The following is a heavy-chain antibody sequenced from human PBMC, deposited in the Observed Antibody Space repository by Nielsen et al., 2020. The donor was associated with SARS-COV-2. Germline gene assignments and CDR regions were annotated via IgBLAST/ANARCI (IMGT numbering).Heavy chain of an antibody. CDR2: IDRDDDK. D-gene: IGHD3-3*01. J-gene: IGHJ4*02. V-gene: IGHV2-70*04. Sequence: SGPTLVKPTQTLTLTCTFSGFSLSTSGMRVSWIRQPPGKALGWLARIDRDDDKFYSTSLKTRLTISKDTSKNQVVLTMTNMDPVDTATYYCARSTLRFLEWLLFDYWGQGTLVTVSS. CDR1: GFSLSTSGMR. CDR3: ARSTLRFLEWLLFDY.